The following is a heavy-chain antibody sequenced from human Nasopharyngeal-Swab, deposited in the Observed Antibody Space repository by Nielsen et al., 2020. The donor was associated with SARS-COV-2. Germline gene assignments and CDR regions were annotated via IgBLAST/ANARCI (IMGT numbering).Heavy chain of an antibody. CDR1: GSTFSSYA. V-gene: IGHV3-30-3*01. Sequence: GESLKISFAASGSTFSSYAMHWVRQAPGKGLEWVAVISYDGSKKYYADSVKGRFTISRDNSKNTLYLQMNSLRAEDTAVYYCARDQGSSWYTYYYYYGMDVWGQGTTVTVSS. CDR2: ISYDGSKK. J-gene: IGHJ6*02. CDR3: ARDQGSSWYTYYYYYGMDV. D-gene: IGHD6-13*01.